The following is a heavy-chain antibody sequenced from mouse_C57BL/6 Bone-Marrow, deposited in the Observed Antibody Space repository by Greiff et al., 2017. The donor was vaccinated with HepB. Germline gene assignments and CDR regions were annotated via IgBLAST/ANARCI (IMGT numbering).Heavy chain of an antibody. V-gene: IGHV1-61*01. J-gene: IGHJ1*03. CDR1: GYTFTSYW. CDR2: IYPSDSET. Sequence: VQLQQPGAELVRPGSSVKLSCKASGYTFTSYWMDWVKQRPGQGLEWIGNIYPSDSETHYNQKFKDKATLTVDKSSSTADMQLSSLTSEDSAVYYCARDYYGSRESPYWYFDVWGTGTTVTVSS. CDR3: ARDYYGSRESPYWYFDV. D-gene: IGHD1-1*01.